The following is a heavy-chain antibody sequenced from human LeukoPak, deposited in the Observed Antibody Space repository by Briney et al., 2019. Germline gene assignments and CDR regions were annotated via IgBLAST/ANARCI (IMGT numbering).Heavy chain of an antibody. D-gene: IGHD2-21*02. J-gene: IGHJ4*02. CDR2: IYYSGST. V-gene: IGHV4-59*01. CDR1: GGSISSYY. Sequence: SETLSLTCTVSGGSISSYYWSCIRQPPGKGLEWIGYIYYSGSTNYNPSLKSRVTISVDTSKNQFSLKLSSVTAADTAVYHCARARSYCGGDCYSSPYFDYWGQGTLVTVSS. CDR3: ARARSYCGGDCYSSPYFDY.